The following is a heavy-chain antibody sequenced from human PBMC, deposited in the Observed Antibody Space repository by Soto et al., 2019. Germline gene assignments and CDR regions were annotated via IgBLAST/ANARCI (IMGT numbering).Heavy chain of an antibody. CDR1: GFTFSSYG. J-gene: IGHJ4*02. CDR3: ARDHDRYYYDSSGYDY. V-gene: IGHV3-33*01. CDR2: IWDDGSNK. Sequence: QVQLVESGGGVVQPGRSLRLSCAASGFTFSSYGMHWVRQAPGKGLEWVAVIWDDGSNKYYADSVKGRFTITRDNSKNTLYLQMNSLSAEDTAVYYCARDHDRYYYDSSGYDYWGQGTLVTVSS. D-gene: IGHD3-22*01.